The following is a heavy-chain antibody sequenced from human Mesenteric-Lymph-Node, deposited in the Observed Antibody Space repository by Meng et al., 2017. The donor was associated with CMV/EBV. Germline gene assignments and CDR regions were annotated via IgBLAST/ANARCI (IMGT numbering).Heavy chain of an antibody. CDR1: GGFISSYY. J-gene: IGHJ5*02. CDR2: IYYSGST. CDR3: ARGGSWLGP. V-gene: IGHV4-59*01. Sequence: GSLRLSCAVSGGFISSYYWSWIRQPPGKGLEWIGYIYYSGSTNYNPSLKSRLTISIDTSKNQFSLRLTSVAAADTAVYFCARGGSWLGPWGRGIPVTVSS.